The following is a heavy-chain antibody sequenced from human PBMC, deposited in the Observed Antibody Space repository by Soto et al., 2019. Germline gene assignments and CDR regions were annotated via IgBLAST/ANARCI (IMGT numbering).Heavy chain of an antibody. CDR2: INSRSDGGTT. Sequence: EVQLVESGGGLVKPGGALRLSCTGSGFTFANAWMNWVRQAPGKGPEWVGRINSRSDGGTTDYAAPVNGRFNISRDDSRNTLFLQMNSLKAEDTAVYYCTTGDDSSSWYGIYYWGQGTLVTVSS. V-gene: IGHV3-15*07. CDR1: GFTFANAW. D-gene: IGHD6-13*01. J-gene: IGHJ4*02. CDR3: TTGDDSSSWYGIYY.